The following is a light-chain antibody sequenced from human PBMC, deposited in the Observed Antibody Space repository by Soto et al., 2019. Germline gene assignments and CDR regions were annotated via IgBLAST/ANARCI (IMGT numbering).Light chain of an antibody. V-gene: IGKV3-15*01. CDR2: GAS. CDR1: QRVNLN. Sequence: EIMMTQSPGTRSVSPGEGATLSCTASQRVNLNLAWYQQKPGQPPRLRLYGASTRATGIPVRFRGSGSGTELTLTISSFQSEDSAVYYCHQYNSWPRGTFGPGTKVEIK. J-gene: IGKJ3*01. CDR3: HQYNSWPRGT.